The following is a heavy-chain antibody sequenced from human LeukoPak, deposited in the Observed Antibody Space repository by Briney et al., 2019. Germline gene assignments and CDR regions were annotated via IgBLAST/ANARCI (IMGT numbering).Heavy chain of an antibody. Sequence: SETLSLTCAVYGGSFSGYYWSWIRQPPGKGLEWIGEINHSGGTNYNPSLKSRVTISVDTSKNQFSLKLSSVTAADTAVYYCARGLNSSWYLANYFDYWGQGTLVTVSS. D-gene: IGHD6-13*01. CDR1: GGSFSGYY. CDR3: ARGLNSSWYLANYFDY. V-gene: IGHV4-34*01. CDR2: INHSGGT. J-gene: IGHJ4*02.